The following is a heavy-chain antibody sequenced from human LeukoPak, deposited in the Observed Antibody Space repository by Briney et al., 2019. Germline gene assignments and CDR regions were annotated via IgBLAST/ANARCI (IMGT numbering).Heavy chain of an antibody. CDR2: IYYSGST. CDR1: GGSIRSSSYY. J-gene: IGHJ4*02. V-gene: IGHV4-39*01. D-gene: IGHD1-26*01. CDR3: ASLRERSYYARGFDY. Sequence: PSETLSLTCTVSGGSIRSSSYYWGWLRQPPGKGLEWIGSIYYSGSTYYNPSLKSRVTISVDTSKNQYSLKLSSVTAANTAVYYCASLRERSYYARGFDYWGQGTLVTVSS.